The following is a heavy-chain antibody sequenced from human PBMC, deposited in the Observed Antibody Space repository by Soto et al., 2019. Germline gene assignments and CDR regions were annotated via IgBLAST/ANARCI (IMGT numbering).Heavy chain of an antibody. CDR2: ISSSSSVI. CDR3: ARDLSWGSNWYYCMDV. Sequence: PGGSPRLSCATSGFILSDCAMNWVRQAPGKGLEWVSYISSSSSVIDYADSVKGRFTVSRDNARNSLYLQMNSLRAEDTAVYYCARDLSWGSNWYYCMDVWGKGTTVTVSS. CDR1: GFILSDCA. J-gene: IGHJ6*03. D-gene: IGHD7-27*01. V-gene: IGHV3-48*01.